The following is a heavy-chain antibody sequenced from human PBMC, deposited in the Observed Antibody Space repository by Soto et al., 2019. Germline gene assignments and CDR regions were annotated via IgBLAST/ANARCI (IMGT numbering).Heavy chain of an antibody. D-gene: IGHD6-6*01. Sequence: GASVKVSCKASGGTFSSYAISWMRQAPGQGLEWMGGIIPIFGTANYAQKFQGRVTITADESTSTAYMELSSLRSEDTAVYYCARVLPSSSPGAFDYWGQGTLVTVSS. CDR1: GGTFSSYA. V-gene: IGHV1-69*13. CDR2: IIPIFGTA. CDR3: ARVLPSSSPGAFDY. J-gene: IGHJ4*02.